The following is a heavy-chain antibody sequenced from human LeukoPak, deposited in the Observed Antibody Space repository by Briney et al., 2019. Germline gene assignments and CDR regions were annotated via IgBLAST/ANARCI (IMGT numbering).Heavy chain of an antibody. CDR3: ARGALLDY. J-gene: IGHJ4*02. CDR2: ITSSSSYI. D-gene: IGHD1-26*01. CDR1: GFSFSSYS. Sequence: GGSLRLSCAASGFSFSSYSMNWVRQAPGKGLEWVSSITSSSSYIYYTDSVKGRFTISRDNSKNTLYFQMNSLRAEDTAVYYCARGALLDYWGQGTLVTVSS. V-gene: IGHV3-21*04.